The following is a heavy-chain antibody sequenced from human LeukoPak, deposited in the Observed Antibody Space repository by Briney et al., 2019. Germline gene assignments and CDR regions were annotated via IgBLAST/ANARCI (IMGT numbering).Heavy chain of an antibody. CDR2: IWYDGSQK. Sequence: PGGSLRLSCEVSGFTMKNFGMHCVRQAPGKGREGVAVIWYDGSQKHYVESVKGRFTTPRENSMNTLSLQINGLRVEDTGIYYCVKGADGDYDFEASFCLESWGQGDLVTVSP. D-gene: IGHD3-3*01. CDR1: GFTMKNFG. V-gene: IGHV3-33*06. CDR3: VKGADGDYDFEASFCLES. J-gene: IGHJ4*02.